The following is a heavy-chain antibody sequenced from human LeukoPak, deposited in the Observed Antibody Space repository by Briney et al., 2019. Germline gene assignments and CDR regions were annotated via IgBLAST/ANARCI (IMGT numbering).Heavy chain of an antibody. CDR1: GFTFSSYG. CDR2: IRYDGSNK. D-gene: IGHD2-8*01. CDR3: AKDLLPYCTNGVCYRGYFDY. V-gene: IGHV3-30*02. Sequence: GGSLRLSCAASGFTFSSYGMHWVRQAPGKGLEWVAFIRYDGSNKYYADSVKGRFTISRDNSKNTLYLQMNSLRAEDTAVYYCAKDLLPYCTNGVCYRGYFDYWGQGTLVTVSS. J-gene: IGHJ4*02.